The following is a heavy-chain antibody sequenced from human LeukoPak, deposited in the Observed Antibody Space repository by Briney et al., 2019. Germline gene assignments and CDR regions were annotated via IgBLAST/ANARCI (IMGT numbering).Heavy chain of an antibody. CDR2: ISAYNGNA. Sequence: GASVKVSCKASGYTFTSYGISWVRQAPGQGLEWMGWISAYNGNANYAQKLQGRVTMTTDTSTSTAYMELRSLRSDDTAVYYCASSASSSSWYVAGGYFDYWGQGTLVTVSS. CDR1: GYTFTSYG. CDR3: ASSASSSSWYVAGGYFDY. V-gene: IGHV1-18*01. J-gene: IGHJ4*02. D-gene: IGHD6-13*01.